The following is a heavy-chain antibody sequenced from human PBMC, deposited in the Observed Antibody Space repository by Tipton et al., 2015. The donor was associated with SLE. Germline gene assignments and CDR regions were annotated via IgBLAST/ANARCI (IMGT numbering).Heavy chain of an antibody. J-gene: IGHJ4*02. D-gene: IGHD5-18*01. CDR3: AREGGYSYGLDY. V-gene: IGHV4-59*01. CDR1: GVSISDYS. CDR2: FDDSGST. Sequence: LRLSCSVSGVSISDYSWSWIRQPPGKPLDWIGYFDDSGSTIKYNPSLKSRVTISIDTSKNHFSLKLKSLTAADTAVYYCAREGGYSYGLDYWGQGTLVTVSS.